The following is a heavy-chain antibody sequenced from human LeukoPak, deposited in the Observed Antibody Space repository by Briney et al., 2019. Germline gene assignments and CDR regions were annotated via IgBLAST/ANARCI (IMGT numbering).Heavy chain of an antibody. CDR3: ARGPRYSSGWYGY. V-gene: IGHV4-59*08. D-gene: IGHD6-19*01. Sequence: NPSETPSLTCTVSGGSISSYYWSWIRQPPGKGLEWIGYIYYSGSTYYNPSLKSRVTISVDTSKNQFSLKLSSVTAADTAVYYCARGPRYSSGWYGYWGQGTLVTVSS. CDR2: IYYSGST. CDR1: GGSISSYY. J-gene: IGHJ4*02.